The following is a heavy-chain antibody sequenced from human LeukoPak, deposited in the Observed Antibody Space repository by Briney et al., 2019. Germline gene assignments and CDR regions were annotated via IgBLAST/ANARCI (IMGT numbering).Heavy chain of an antibody. CDR2: IRSKLNTYAT. CDR3: STEEDGNGFLHA. J-gene: IGHJ5*02. V-gene: IGHV3-73*01. CDR1: AFTYSGSA. D-gene: IGHD5-24*01. Sequence: GGSLRLSCAAFAFTYSGSAMHWVRRASGKGLEWVGRIRSKLNTYATAYAASVKGRFTISRDDSKNTAYPQMNSLKTEDTAVYYCSTEEDGNGFLHAWGQGTLVTVSS.